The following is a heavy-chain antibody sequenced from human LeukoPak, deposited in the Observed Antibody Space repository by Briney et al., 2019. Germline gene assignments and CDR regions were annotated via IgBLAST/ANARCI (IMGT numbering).Heavy chain of an antibody. CDR1: GGSFSGYY. Sequence: SETLSPTCAVYGGSFSGYYWSWIRQPPGKGLEWIGEINHSGSTNYNPSLKSRVTISVDTSKNQFSLKLSSVTAADTAVYYCAREPMYYYDSSGYPGWGQGTLVTVSS. J-gene: IGHJ4*02. CDR2: INHSGST. CDR3: AREPMYYYDSSGYPG. V-gene: IGHV4-34*01. D-gene: IGHD3-22*01.